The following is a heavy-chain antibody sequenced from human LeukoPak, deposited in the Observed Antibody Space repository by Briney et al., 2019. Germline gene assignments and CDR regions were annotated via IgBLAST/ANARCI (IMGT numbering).Heavy chain of an antibody. CDR3: ARGGGWYAFDY. Sequence: PSETLSLTCTVSGGSISSYYWSWIRQPPGKGLEWIGYIYYSGSTNYNPSLKSRVTISVDTSKNQFSLKLRSVTAADTAVYYCARGGGWYAFDYWGQGTLVTVSS. CDR1: GGSISSYY. D-gene: IGHD6-19*01. CDR2: IYYSGST. V-gene: IGHV4-59*01. J-gene: IGHJ4*02.